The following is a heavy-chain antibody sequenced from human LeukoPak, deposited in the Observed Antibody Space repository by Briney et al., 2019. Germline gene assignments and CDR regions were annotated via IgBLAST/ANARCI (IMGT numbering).Heavy chain of an antibody. CDR1: GFTFSSYG. Sequence: GGSLRLSCAASGFTFSSYGMHWVRQAPGKGLEWVASIRYDGSNKYYADSVKGRFTISRDNSKNTLYLQMNSLRAEDTAVYYCARDTYDSSGYYYGPFDYWGQGTLVTVSS. CDR2: IRYDGSNK. V-gene: IGHV3-30*02. CDR3: ARDTYDSSGYYYGPFDY. J-gene: IGHJ4*02. D-gene: IGHD3-22*01.